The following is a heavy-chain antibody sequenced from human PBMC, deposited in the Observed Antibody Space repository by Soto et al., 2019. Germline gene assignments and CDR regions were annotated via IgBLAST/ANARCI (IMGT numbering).Heavy chain of an antibody. CDR3: ARDDYSNYPIPYYYYGMDV. J-gene: IGHJ6*02. CDR1: GFTFSSYA. Sequence: PGGSLRLSCAASGFTFSSYAMHWVHQAPGKGLEWVAVISYDGSNKYYADSVKGRFTISRDNSKDTLYLQMNSLRAEDTAVYYCARDDYSNYPIPYYYYGMDVWGQGTTVTVSS. V-gene: IGHV3-30-3*01. D-gene: IGHD4-4*01. CDR2: ISYDGSNK.